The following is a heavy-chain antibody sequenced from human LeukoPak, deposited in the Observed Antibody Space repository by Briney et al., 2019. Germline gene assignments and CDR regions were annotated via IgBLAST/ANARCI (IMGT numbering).Heavy chain of an antibody. CDR3: ARRSGTYHAFDI. CDR1: GVSITSSSYN. V-gene: IGHV4-39*01. J-gene: IGHJ3*02. Sequence: PSETLSLTCTVSGVSITSSSYNWGWIRQPPGKGLEWIGSFYYTGSTFYSPSLKSRVTISVDTSKNQFSLKLSSVTAADTAVYYCARRSGTYHAFDIWGQGTMVTVSS. D-gene: IGHD1-26*01. CDR2: FYYTGST.